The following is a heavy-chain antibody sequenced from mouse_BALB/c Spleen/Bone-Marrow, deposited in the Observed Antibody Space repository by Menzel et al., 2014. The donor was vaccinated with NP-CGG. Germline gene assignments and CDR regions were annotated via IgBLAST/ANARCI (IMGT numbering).Heavy chain of an antibody. D-gene: IGHD2-3*01. J-gene: IGHJ4*01. CDR3: VREDGHLHYYSMDY. CDR2: IWAGGST. CDR1: GFSLTSYG. Sequence: VMLVESGPGLVAPSQSLSITCTVSGFSLTSYGVHWVRQPPGKGLEWLGVIWAGGSTNYNSALMSRLSISKDNSESQVFLKMNSLQTDDTAMHYCVREDGHLHYYSMDYWGQGTSVTVSS. V-gene: IGHV2-9*02.